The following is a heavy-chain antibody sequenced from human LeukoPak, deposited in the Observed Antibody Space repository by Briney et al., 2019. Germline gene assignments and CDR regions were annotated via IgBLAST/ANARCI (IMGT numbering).Heavy chain of an antibody. CDR3: ARSGIAAAGPSSPRGSSWFDP. CDR2: IIPIFGTA. V-gene: IGHV1-69*06. D-gene: IGHD6-13*01. CDR1: GGTFSSYA. J-gene: IGHJ5*02. Sequence: GASVKVSCKASGGTFSSYAISWVRQAPGQGLEWMGGIIPIFGTANYAQKFQGRVTITADKSTSTAYMELSSLRSEDTAVYYCARSGIAAAGPSSPRGSSWFDPWGQGTLVTVSS.